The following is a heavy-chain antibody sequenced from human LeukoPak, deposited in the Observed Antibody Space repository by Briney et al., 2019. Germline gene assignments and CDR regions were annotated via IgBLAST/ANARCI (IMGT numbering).Heavy chain of an antibody. D-gene: IGHD2-2*01. CDR2: IWYDGSNK. V-gene: IGHV3-33*01. Sequence: QPAGYLRLSCAASGFTFSSYGMHWVRQAPGKELEWVAVIWYDGSNKSYAGSVKGRFTISRDNSKNTLYLQMNSLRAEDTAVYYCARDQGYCSSTSCYVRCYYYYGMDVWGKGTTVTVSS. CDR1: GFTFSSYG. CDR3: ARDQGYCSSTSCYVRCYYYYGMDV. J-gene: IGHJ6*04.